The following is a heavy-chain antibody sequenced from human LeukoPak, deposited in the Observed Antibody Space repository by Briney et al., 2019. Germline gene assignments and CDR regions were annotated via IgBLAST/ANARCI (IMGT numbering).Heavy chain of an antibody. V-gene: IGHV3-7*03. D-gene: IGHD3-22*01. CDR2: IRGDGGQT. CDR3: ARDHAFYYDSSGPLDY. Sequence: GGSLRLSCAASGFTFSSYWMTWVRQAPGKGLEWVANIRGDGGQTYYLDSVKGRFTISRDNTKNSLYLQMNSLRAEDTAVYYCARDHAFYYDSSGPLDYWGQGTLVTVSS. J-gene: IGHJ4*02. CDR1: GFTFSSYW.